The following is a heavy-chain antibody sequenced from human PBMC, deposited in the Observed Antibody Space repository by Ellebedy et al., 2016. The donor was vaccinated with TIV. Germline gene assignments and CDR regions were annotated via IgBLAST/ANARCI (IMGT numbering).Heavy chain of an antibody. V-gene: IGHV3-33*08. CDR1: GFTFRSYA. CDR3: ARGGGSYLDY. CDR2: IWYDGSNT. D-gene: IGHD1-26*01. Sequence: PGGSLRLSCAASGFTFRSYAMSWVRQAPGKGLEWVALIWYDGSNTYYADSLKGRFTISRDNSQNTVSLQMSSLRAEDTAVYYCARGGGSYLDYWGQGSLVSVSS. J-gene: IGHJ4*02.